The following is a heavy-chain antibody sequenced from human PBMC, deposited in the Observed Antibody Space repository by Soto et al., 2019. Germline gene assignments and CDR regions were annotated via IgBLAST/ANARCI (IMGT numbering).Heavy chain of an antibody. V-gene: IGHV1-69*13. CDR1: GGTFSSYA. D-gene: IGHD3-22*01. Sequence: GASVKVSCKASGGTFSSYAISWVRQAPGQGLEWMRGIILIFGTANYAQKFQGRVTITADDSTSTAYMVLSSLRSEDTALYYCARTGNYYDSSGYYIYFQHWGQCTLVTVSS. J-gene: IGHJ1*01. CDR3: ARTGNYYDSSGYYIYFQH. CDR2: IILIFGTA.